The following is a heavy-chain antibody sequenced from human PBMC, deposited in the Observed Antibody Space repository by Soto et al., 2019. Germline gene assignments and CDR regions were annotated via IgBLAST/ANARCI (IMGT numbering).Heavy chain of an antibody. D-gene: IGHD3-22*01. CDR1: GGTFSSYA. CDR3: ARAAYYYDSSGYYYPFDY. Sequence: SVKVSCKASGGTFSSYAISWVRQAPGQGLEWMGGIIPIFGTANYAQKFQGRVTITADESTSTAYMELSSLRSEDTAVYYCARAAYYYDSSGYYYPFDYWGQGTLVTVSS. V-gene: IGHV1-69*13. CDR2: IIPIFGTA. J-gene: IGHJ4*02.